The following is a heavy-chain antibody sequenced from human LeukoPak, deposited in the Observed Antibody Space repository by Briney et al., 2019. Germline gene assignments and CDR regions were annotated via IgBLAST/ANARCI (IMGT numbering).Heavy chain of an antibody. CDR2: IYSGGRT. Sequence: GGSLRLSCAASGFTVSSNYMSWVRQAPGKGLEWVSVIYSGGRTYYADSVKGRFTISRDNSKNTLYLQMNSLRAEDTAVYSCARAGSTPFFDYWGQGTLVTVSS. D-gene: IGHD2-2*01. J-gene: IGHJ4*02. CDR3: ARAGSTPFFDY. V-gene: IGHV3-66*01. CDR1: GFTVSSNY.